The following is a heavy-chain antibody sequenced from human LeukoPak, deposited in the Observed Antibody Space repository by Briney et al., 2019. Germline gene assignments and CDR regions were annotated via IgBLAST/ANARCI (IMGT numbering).Heavy chain of an antibody. D-gene: IGHD3-22*01. CDR3: ARVSHRYYYDSSGYRGSYFDY. CDR2: INHSGST. V-gene: IGHV4-34*01. Sequence: GSLRLSCAASGFTFSSYAMSWIRQPPGKGLEWIGEINHSGSTNYNPSLKSRVTISVDTSKNQFSLKLSSVTAADTAVYYCARVSHRYYYDSSGYRGSYFDYWGQGTLVTVSS. J-gene: IGHJ4*02. CDR1: GFTFSSYA.